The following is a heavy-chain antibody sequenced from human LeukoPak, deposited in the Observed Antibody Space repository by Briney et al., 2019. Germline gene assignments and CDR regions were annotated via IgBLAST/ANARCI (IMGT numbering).Heavy chain of an antibody. CDR3: GRTLGYCTGGTCDHSLAY. J-gene: IGHJ4*02. CDR2: IYYSGST. V-gene: IGHV4-30-4*01. CDR1: GGSISTGDYY. D-gene: IGHD2-8*02. Sequence: SQTLSLTCTVSGGSISTGDYYWSWLRQPPGKGLEWIGYIYYSGSTYYNPSLRSRVTISLHTSVNQFSLQLSSVTAADTAVYYCGRTLGYCTGGTCDHSLAYWGQGTLVTVSS.